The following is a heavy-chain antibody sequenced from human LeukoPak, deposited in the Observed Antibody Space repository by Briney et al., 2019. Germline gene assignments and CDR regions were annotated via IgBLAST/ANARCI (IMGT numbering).Heavy chain of an antibody. J-gene: IGHJ4*02. D-gene: IGHD6-13*01. CDR3: ARDLMGIAYRGAFYY. Sequence: KTGGSLRLSCAASGFTFSDYYMTWIRQAPGKGLEWVSYITSAGTIYNADSMKGRFTISRDNAKNSLYLQMNSLRAEDTAVYYCARDLMGIAYRGAFYYWGQGTLVTVSS. CDR2: ITSAGTI. V-gene: IGHV3-11*01. CDR1: GFTFSDYY.